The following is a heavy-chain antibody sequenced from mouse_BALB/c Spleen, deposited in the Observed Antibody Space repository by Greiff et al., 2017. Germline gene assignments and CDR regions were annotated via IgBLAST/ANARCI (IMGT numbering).Heavy chain of an antibody. V-gene: IGHV1-7*01. CDR3: ARKPLYDGYYVPFDY. Sequence: VKLVESGAELAKPGASVKMSCKASGYTFTSYWMHWVKQRPGQGLEWIGYINPSTGYTEYNQKFKDKATLTADKSSSTAYMQLSSLTSEDSAVYYCARKPLYDGYYVPFDYWGQGTTLTVSS. CDR1: GYTFTSYW. J-gene: IGHJ2*01. CDR2: INPSTGYT. D-gene: IGHD2-3*01.